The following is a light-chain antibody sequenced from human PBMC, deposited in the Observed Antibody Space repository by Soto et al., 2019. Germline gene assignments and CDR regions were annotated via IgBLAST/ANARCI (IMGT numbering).Light chain of an antibody. Sequence: EIVLTQSPGTLSLSAGERATLSCRASQSVSSSYLAWYQQKPGQAPTVLIYGPASRATGISDRFSGSGSGTGFTLTISRLEPEDFAVYYCQQYDTSPTFGQGTKVEIK. V-gene: IGKV3-20*01. CDR3: QQYDTSPT. CDR2: GPA. CDR1: QSVSSSY. J-gene: IGKJ1*01.